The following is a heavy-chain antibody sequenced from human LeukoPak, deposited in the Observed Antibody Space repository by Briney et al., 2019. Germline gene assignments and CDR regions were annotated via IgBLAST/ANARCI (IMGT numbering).Heavy chain of an antibody. Sequence: PGGSLRLSCAASGFSFSNYAMSWVRQAPGKGLEWVSAISGSGGSTYYADSVKGRFTISRDNSRNTLYLQMNSLRAEDTAVYYCAKVKNDILTGYYSKYYYYYMDVWGKGTTVTVSS. CDR1: GFSFSNYA. CDR3: AKVKNDILTGYYSKYYYYYMDV. V-gene: IGHV3-23*01. CDR2: ISGSGGST. J-gene: IGHJ6*03. D-gene: IGHD3-9*01.